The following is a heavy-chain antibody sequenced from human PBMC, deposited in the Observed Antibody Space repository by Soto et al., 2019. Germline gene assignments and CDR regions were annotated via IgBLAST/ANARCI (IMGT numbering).Heavy chain of an antibody. Sequence: SETLSLTCAVSGGSISSSNWWSWVRQPPGKGLEWIGEIYHSGSTNYNPSLKSRVTISVDKSKNQFSLKLSSVTAADTAVYYCARGLREITMVRGVRYYYYGMDVSGQGTTLTVS. J-gene: IGHJ6*02. V-gene: IGHV4-4*02. D-gene: IGHD3-10*01. CDR1: GGSISSSNW. CDR2: IYHSGST. CDR3: ARGLREITMVRGVRYYYYGMDV.